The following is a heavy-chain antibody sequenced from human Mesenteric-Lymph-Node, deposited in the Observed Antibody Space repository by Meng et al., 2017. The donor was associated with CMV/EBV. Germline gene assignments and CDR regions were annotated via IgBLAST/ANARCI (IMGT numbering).Heavy chain of an antibody. D-gene: IGHD1-26*01. V-gene: IGHV3-23*01. Sequence: GESLKISCAASGFTFSSYAMTWARQVPGKGLEWVSTISGGGGSIYYADSVKGRFTISRDNSKNTLYLQMNSLRVEDTAIYYCAKDRPVSYSGSPSEGWFDPWGQGTLVTVSS. CDR2: ISGGGGSI. CDR3: AKDRPVSYSGSPSEGWFDP. J-gene: IGHJ5*02. CDR1: GFTFSSYA.